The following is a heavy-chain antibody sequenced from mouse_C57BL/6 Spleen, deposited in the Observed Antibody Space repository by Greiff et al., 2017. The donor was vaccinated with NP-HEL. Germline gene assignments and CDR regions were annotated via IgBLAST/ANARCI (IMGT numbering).Heavy chain of an antibody. CDR1: GYTFTDYE. J-gene: IGHJ2*01. V-gene: IGHV1-15*01. Sequence: QVHVKQSGAELVRPGASVTLSCKASGYTFTDYEMHWVKQTPVHGLEWIGAIDPETGGTAYNQKFKGKAILTADKSSSTAYMELRSLTSEDSAVYYCTRKRYFDGYFDYWGQGTTLTVSS. D-gene: IGHD2-3*01. CDR3: TRKRYFDGYFDY. CDR2: IDPETGGT.